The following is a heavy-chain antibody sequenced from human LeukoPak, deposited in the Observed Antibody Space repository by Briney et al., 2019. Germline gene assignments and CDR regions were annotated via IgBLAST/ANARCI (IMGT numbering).Heavy chain of an antibody. CDR3: ARGGRSELGACDY. CDR1: GYTFTDYY. Sequence: APVKVSCKTSGYTFTDYYIHWVRQAPGQGLEWMGWINPNGGGTYYAQRFQGRVTMTRDMSMRTAYMELSGLRVDDTAVYYCARGGRSELGACDYWGQGTLVTASS. D-gene: IGHD7-27*01. J-gene: IGHJ4*02. CDR2: INPNGGGT. V-gene: IGHV1-2*02.